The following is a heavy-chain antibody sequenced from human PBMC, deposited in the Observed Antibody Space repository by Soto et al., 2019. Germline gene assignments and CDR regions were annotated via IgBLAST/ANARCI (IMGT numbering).Heavy chain of an antibody. J-gene: IGHJ4*02. Sequence: QVQLVQSGAEVKKPGASVKVSCKASGYTFTSYGISWVRQAPGQGLEWMGWISTYNGNTKYAQKLQGRVTMTTDTSTGTAYMELRSLRSDDTAVFYCAREMIRGVVSDYWGQGTLVTVSS. D-gene: IGHD3-10*01. CDR2: ISTYNGNT. V-gene: IGHV1-18*01. CDR3: AREMIRGVVSDY. CDR1: GYTFTSYG.